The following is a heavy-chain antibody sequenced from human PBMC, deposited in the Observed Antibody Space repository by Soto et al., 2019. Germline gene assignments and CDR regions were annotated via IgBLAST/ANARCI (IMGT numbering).Heavy chain of an antibody. CDR2: IYYSGST. CDR3: TRVGGYYGDYPNFDC. Sequence: PSETLSLTCTVSGGSINGYYWSWIRQPPGKGLQWIGYIYYSGSTNYNPSLKSRVTISVVSSKNQVSLKLSSVTAADTAVYYCTRVGGYYGDYPNFDCWGQGTLVTVSS. J-gene: IGHJ4*02. CDR1: GGSINGYY. V-gene: IGHV4-59*01. D-gene: IGHD4-17*01.